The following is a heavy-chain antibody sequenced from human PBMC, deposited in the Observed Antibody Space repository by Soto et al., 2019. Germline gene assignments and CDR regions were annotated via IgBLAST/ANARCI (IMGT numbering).Heavy chain of an antibody. Sequence: QVQVVQSGAEVKKPGASVEVSCKASGYTFTSFYLHWVRQAPGQGLEWMGRINPSGGSTSYAQRFQGRVTVTRDTSTSTVYMELSSLRSDDTAVYYCARGGSVAVVTDGFDHWGQGTLATVSS. CDR3: ARGGSVAVVTDGFDH. V-gene: IGHV1-46*01. J-gene: IGHJ4*02. D-gene: IGHD2-21*02. CDR2: INPSGGST. CDR1: GYTFTSFY.